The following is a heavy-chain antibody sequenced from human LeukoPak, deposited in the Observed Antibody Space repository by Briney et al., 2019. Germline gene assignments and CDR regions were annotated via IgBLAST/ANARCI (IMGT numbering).Heavy chain of an antibody. CDR3: ARGMYYYGSGSYYKAWFDP. D-gene: IGHD3-10*01. CDR2: ISSSSSYI. CDR1: GFTFSSYS. J-gene: IGHJ5*02. Sequence: PGGSLRLSCAASGFTFSSYSMNWVRQAPGKGLEWVSSISSSSSYIYYADSVKGRFTISRDNAKNSLYLQMNSLRAEDTAVYYCARGMYYYGSGSYYKAWFDPWGQGTLVTVSS. V-gene: IGHV3-21*01.